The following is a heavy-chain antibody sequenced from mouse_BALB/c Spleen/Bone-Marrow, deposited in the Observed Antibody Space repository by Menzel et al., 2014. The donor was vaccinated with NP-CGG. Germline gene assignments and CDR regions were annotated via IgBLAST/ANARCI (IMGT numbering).Heavy chain of an antibody. V-gene: IGHV1-54*01. J-gene: IGHJ4*01. CDR2: INPGSGGT. CDR1: GYAFTNYL. Sequence: VQLQQSGAELVRPGTSVKVSCKASGYAFTNYLIEWVKQRPGQGLEWIGVINPGSGGTNYNEKFKAKATLTADKSSSTAYMQLSSLTSDDSAVYFCDRCLTGTGAMDSRAQATPVTDSS. D-gene: IGHD4-1*01. CDR3: DRCLTGTGAMDS.